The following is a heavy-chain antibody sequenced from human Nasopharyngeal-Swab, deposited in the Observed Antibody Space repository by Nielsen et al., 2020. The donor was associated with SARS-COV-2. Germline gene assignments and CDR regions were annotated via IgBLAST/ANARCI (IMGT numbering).Heavy chain of an antibody. Sequence: GGSLRLSCAASGFTFSSYAMSWVRQAPGKGLEWVAVISYDGSNKYYADSVKGRFTISRDNSKNTLYLQMNSLRAEDTAVYYCASGSPINVVPAARHPRQFDYWGQGTLVTVSS. CDR2: ISYDGSNK. CDR1: GFTFSSYA. D-gene: IGHD2-2*01. V-gene: IGHV3-30-3*01. J-gene: IGHJ4*02. CDR3: ASGSPINVVPAARHPRQFDY.